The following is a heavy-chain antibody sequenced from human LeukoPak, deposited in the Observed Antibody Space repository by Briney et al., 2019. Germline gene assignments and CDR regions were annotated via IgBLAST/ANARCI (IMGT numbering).Heavy chain of an antibody. V-gene: IGHV3-23*01. Sequence: GGSLRLSCAASKFAFSSYAMSWVRQAPGKGLEWVSAISGGGGNTYYADSVKGRVTISRDNSRNTLYLQMNSLRAEDTAVYYCARGIVAAGTRDAFDIWGQGTTVTVSS. D-gene: IGHD6-13*01. CDR1: KFAFSSYA. J-gene: IGHJ3*02. CDR2: ISGGGGNT. CDR3: ARGIVAAGTRDAFDI.